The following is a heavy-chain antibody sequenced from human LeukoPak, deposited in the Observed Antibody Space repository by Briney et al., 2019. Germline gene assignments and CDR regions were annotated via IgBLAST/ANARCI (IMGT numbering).Heavy chain of an antibody. CDR2: IYYNEDT. D-gene: IGHD2-15*01. Sequence: SETLSLTCTVSGLDIYSSTYYWAWVRQPPGKGLEFIGSIYYNEDTYSNPSLKSRLTISVETSTKQFSLRLNSVTAADTAVYFCARQLAAGNDAFDIWGQGTMVTVSS. V-gene: IGHV4-39*01. J-gene: IGHJ3*02. CDR3: ARQLAAGNDAFDI. CDR1: GLDIYSSTYY.